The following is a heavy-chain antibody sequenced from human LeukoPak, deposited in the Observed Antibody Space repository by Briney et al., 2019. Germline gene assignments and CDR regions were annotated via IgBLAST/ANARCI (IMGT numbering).Heavy chain of an antibody. J-gene: IGHJ3*02. D-gene: IGHD2-2*02. V-gene: IGHV1-2*02. CDR3: ASSRVYCSSTSCYTGEDAFDI. Sequence: VASVKVSCKASGYTFTGYYMHWVRQAPGQGLEWMGWINPNSGGTNYAQKFQGRVTMTRDTSISTAYMELSRLRSDDTAVYYCASSRVYCSSTSCYTGEDAFDIWGQGTMVTVSS. CDR2: INPNSGGT. CDR1: GYTFTGYY.